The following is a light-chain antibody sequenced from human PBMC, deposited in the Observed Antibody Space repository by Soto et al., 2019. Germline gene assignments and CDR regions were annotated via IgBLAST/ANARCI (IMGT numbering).Light chain of an antibody. CDR3: AAWDDSLSGSVV. CDR1: SSNIGSVY. CDR2: NNN. Sequence: QAVVTQPPSASGTPGQRVTISCSGSSSNIGSVYVYWYQQLPGAAPKLLIYNNNQRPSGVPHRFSGSKSGASASLAISGLRSEDEAHYYCAAWDDSLSGSVVFGGGTKLTVL. J-gene: IGLJ2*01. V-gene: IGLV1-47*02.